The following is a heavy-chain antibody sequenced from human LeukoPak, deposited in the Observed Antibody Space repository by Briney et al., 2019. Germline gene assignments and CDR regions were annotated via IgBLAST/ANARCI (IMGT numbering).Heavy chain of an antibody. CDR2: IGTAGDT. CDR1: GFTFSSYD. J-gene: IGHJ6*02. D-gene: IGHD2-15*01. Sequence: GGSLRLSCAASGFTFSSYDMHWVRQATGKGLEWVSAIGTAGDTYYPGSVKGRFTISRENAKNSLYLQMNSLRAGDTAVYYCARDDFRYCSGGSCYSDYYYGMDVWGQGTAVTVSS. CDR3: ARDDFRYCSGGSCYSDYYYGMDV. V-gene: IGHV3-13*01.